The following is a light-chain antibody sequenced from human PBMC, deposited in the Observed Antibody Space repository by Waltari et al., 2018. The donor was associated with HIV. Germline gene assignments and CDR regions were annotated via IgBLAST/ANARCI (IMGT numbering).Light chain of an antibody. CDR2: GAS. CDR3: QQSYTTRWT. V-gene: IGKV1-39*01. J-gene: IGKJ1*01. CDR1: QSIDNF. Sequence: DIQMTQSPSSLSASVGDRVTITCRASQSIDNFLNWYQQKPGKAPKLLIYGASRLQSGVPSRFSGSGAGTEFTLTVNSLQPEDFATYYCQQSYTTRWTFGLGTKVEMK.